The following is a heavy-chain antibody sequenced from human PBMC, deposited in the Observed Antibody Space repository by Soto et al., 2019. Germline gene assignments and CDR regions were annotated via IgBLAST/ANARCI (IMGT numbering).Heavy chain of an antibody. D-gene: IGHD3-3*01. Sequence: SVKVSFKASRGTFSSYAISWVRQAPGQGLEWMGGIIPIFGTANYAQKFQGRVTITADESTSTAYMELSSLRSGDTAVYYCARHNIGRFLEWLPYYYYYYGMDVWGQGTTVTVSS. J-gene: IGHJ6*02. CDR3: ARHNIGRFLEWLPYYYYYYGMDV. CDR1: RGTFSSYA. CDR2: IIPIFGTA. V-gene: IGHV1-69*13.